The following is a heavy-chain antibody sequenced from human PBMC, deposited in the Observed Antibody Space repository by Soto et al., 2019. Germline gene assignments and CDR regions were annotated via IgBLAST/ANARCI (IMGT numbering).Heavy chain of an antibody. CDR1: GFTFSSYA. V-gene: IGHV3-23*01. CDR2: ISGSGDGT. CDR3: AKGELTGSKEGWVY. Sequence: EVQLLESGGGLVQPGGSLRLSCAASGFTFSSYAMSWVRQAPGKGLECVSSISGSGDGTYYADSMKGRFTISRDNSKNTLYLQMNSLSAEDTAVYYWAKGELTGSKEGWVYWGQGTLVTVSS. J-gene: IGHJ4*02. D-gene: IGHD3-9*01.